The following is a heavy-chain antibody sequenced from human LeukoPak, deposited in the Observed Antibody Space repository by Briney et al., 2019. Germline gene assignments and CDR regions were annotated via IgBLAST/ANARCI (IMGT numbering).Heavy chain of an antibody. D-gene: IGHD3-10*01. Sequence: PSETLSLTCTVSGGSISSYYWSWIRQPAGKGLEWIGRIYTSGSINYNPSLKSRVTMSVDTSKNQFSLKLSSVTAADTAVYYCARAVGSGSFQTYYYYMDVWGKGTTVTISS. CDR2: IYTSGSI. CDR1: GGSISSYY. J-gene: IGHJ6*03. CDR3: ARAVGSGSFQTYYYYMDV. V-gene: IGHV4-4*07.